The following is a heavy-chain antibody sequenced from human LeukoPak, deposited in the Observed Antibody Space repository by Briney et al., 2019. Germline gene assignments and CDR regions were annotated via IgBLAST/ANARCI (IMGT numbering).Heavy chain of an antibody. V-gene: IGHV1-18*01. J-gene: IGHJ5*02. D-gene: IGHD3-3*01. CDR2: ISAYNGNT. Sequence: ASVKVSCKASGYTFTSYGISWVRQAPEQGLEWMGWISAYNGNTNYAQKLQGRVTMTTDTSTSTAHMELRSLRSDDTAVYYCARDFDDFWSGYRINWFDPWGQGTLVTVSS. CDR3: ARDFDDFWSGYRINWFDP. CDR1: GYTFTSYG.